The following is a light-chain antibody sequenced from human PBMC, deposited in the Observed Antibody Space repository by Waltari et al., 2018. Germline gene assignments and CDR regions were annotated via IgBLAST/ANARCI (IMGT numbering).Light chain of an antibody. J-gene: IGLJ3*02. CDR2: DVS. V-gene: IGLV2-23*02. Sequence: QSALTPPAAVSGSPGQSVTIPCPCSGRAIGRYDIFFGYQQPPGNAPKLVISDVSKRPSGVSDRFSGSKSGDTASLTISGLQFEDEADYYCCSYAGNYVWVFGGGTRLTVL. CDR3: CSYAGNYVWV. CDR1: GRAIGRYDI.